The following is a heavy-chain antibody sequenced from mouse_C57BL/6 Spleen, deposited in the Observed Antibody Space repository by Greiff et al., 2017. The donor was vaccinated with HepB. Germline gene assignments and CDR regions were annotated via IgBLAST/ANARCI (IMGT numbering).Heavy chain of an antibody. Sequence: QVQLKQPGAELVRPGTSVKLSCKASGYTFTSYWMHWVKQRPGQGLEWIGVIDPSDSYTNYNQKFKGKATFTVDTSSSTAYMQLSSLTSEDAAVYYCAREVDAMDYWGQGTSVTVSS. V-gene: IGHV1-59*01. J-gene: IGHJ4*01. CDR3: AREVDAMDY. CDR1: GYTFTSYW. D-gene: IGHD1-1*01. CDR2: IDPSDSYT.